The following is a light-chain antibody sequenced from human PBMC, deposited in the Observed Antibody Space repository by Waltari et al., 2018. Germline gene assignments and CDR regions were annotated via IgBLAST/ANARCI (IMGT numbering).Light chain of an antibody. J-gene: IGLJ3*02. CDR3: SMYMGSGVWV. CDR1: SGSVSSTSY. V-gene: IGLV8-61*01. CDR2: KGI. Sequence: QTVVTQEPSLSVSPGGTVTLTCALSSGSVSSTSYPTWYQQTPGQPPRPPVYKGIRRSSGVPDRFSGSILGNTAALTITGAQADDESDYYCSMYMGSGVWVFGGGTKLTVL.